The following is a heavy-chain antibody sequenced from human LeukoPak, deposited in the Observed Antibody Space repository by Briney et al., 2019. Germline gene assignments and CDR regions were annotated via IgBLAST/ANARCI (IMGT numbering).Heavy chain of an antibody. CDR2: ISWNSGSI. V-gene: IGHV3-9*01. CDR3: AKDIGEPWLANDAFDI. Sequence: GGSLRLSCAASGFTFDDYAMRWVRQAPGKGLEWVSGISWNSGSIGYADSVKGRFTISRDNAKNSLYLQMNSLRAEDTALYSCAKDIGEPWLANDAFDIWGQGTMVPVSS. CDR1: GFTFDDYA. J-gene: IGHJ3*02. D-gene: IGHD6-19*01.